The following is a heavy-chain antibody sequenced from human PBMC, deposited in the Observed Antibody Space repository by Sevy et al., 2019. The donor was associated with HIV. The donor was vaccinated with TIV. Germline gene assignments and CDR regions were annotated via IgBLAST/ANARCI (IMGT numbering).Heavy chain of an antibody. Sequence: GGSLRLSCAVSAFTFNSYVMSWVRQAPGKGLEWVTTISASGGYTYYADSVKGRLTSSRDNSKNTVYLQMNSLRAEDTAIYYCAKETIRGYYWGQGTVVTVSS. CDR1: AFTFNSYV. J-gene: IGHJ4*02. CDR3: AKETIRGYY. CDR2: ISASGGYT. D-gene: IGHD6-25*01. V-gene: IGHV3-23*01.